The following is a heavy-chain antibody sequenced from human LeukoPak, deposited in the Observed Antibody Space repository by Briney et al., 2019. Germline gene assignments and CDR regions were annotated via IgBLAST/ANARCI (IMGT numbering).Heavy chain of an antibody. CDR3: AKIEGSGGWYYFGY. V-gene: IGHV3-21*01. CDR2: IDPTSTYI. J-gene: IGHJ4*02. Sequence: GGSLKLSCEASGFTFSISSINWVRQAPGKGLEWVSSIDPTSTYIYYADSVKGRFTISRDNAKNSVYLQMNTLRAEDTAVYYCAKIEGSGGWYYFGYWGQGTLVTVSS. D-gene: IGHD6-19*01. CDR1: GFTFSISS.